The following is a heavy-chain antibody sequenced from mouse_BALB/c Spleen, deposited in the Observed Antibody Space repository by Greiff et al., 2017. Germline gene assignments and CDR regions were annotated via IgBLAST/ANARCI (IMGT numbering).Heavy chain of an antibody. CDR2: IYPGNSDT. Sequence: EVQLQQPGAELVKPGASVKMSCKASGYTFTSYWMHWVKQRPGQGLEWIGAIYPGNSDTSYNQKFKGKAKLTAVTSTSTAYMELSSLTNEDSAVYYCTREDGNYYAMDYWGQGTSVTVSS. V-gene: IGHV1-5*01. D-gene: IGHD2-1*01. CDR3: TREDGNYYAMDY. J-gene: IGHJ4*01. CDR1: GYTFTSYW.